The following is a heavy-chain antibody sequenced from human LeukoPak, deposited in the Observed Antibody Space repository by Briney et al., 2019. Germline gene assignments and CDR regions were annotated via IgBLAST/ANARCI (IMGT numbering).Heavy chain of an antibody. J-gene: IGHJ6*03. CDR1: GYTFTSYY. CDR2: INPSGGST. V-gene: IGHV1-46*01. Sequence: ASVKVSCKASGYTFTSYYMHWVRQAPGQGLEWMGIINPSGGSTSYAQKFQGRVTMTRDMSTNTVYMELSSLRSEDTAVYYCASVRGFRGYYYYMDAWGKGTTVTVSS. D-gene: IGHD3-10*02. CDR3: ASVRGFRGYYYYMDA.